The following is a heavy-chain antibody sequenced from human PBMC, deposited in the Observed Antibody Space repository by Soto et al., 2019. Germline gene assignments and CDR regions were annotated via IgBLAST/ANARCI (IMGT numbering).Heavy chain of an antibody. V-gene: IGHV4-59*01. CDR1: GGSISSYY. Sequence: SETLSLTCTVSGGSISSYYWSWIRQPPGKGLEWIGYIYYSGSTNYNPSLKSRVTISVDTSKNQFSLKLSSVTAAFMEVHYCARDYTRWCQAILVTVS. CDR3: ARDYTR. CDR2: IYYSGST. J-gene: IGHJ1*01. D-gene: IGHD3-16*01.